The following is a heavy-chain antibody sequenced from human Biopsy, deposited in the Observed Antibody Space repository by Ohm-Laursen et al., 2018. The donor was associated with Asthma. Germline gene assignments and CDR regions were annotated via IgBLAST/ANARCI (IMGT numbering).Heavy chain of an antibody. Sequence: SLRLSCTASGFSFDDCAMHWVRQAPGKGLEWVSSISWNSGNIDYADSVKGRFTISRDNAKNSLYLQMQSLRPEDTAFYYCAKSADYYDSTDFLDFWGRGTLVTVSS. CDR2: ISWNSGNI. J-gene: IGHJ4*01. CDR1: GFSFDDCA. D-gene: IGHD3-22*01. CDR3: AKSADYYDSTDFLDF. V-gene: IGHV3-9*01.